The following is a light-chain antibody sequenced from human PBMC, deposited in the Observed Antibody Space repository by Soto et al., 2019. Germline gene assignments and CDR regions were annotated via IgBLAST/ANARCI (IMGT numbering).Light chain of an antibody. CDR2: GAS. V-gene: IGKV3-20*01. CDR3: QQYGSALPIT. J-gene: IGKJ5*01. Sequence: EIVLTQSPGTLYLSPGERATLSCRSSQSVSSSYLDWYQHKPGQSTRLLIYGASSRATGLPARFSGSASGTDFSLTSSRLGPEDFAVYHCQQYGSALPITFRGGPRL. CDR1: QSVSSSY.